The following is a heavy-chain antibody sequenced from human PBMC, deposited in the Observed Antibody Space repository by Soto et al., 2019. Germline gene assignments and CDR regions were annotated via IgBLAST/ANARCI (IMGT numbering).Heavy chain of an antibody. CDR3: ARLGDRSGGSCNLSFDY. D-gene: IGHD2-15*01. V-gene: IGHV4-59*08. Sequence: SETLSLTCTVSGGSISSYYWSWIRQPPGKGLEWIGYIYYSGSTNYNPSLKSRVTISVDTSKNQFSLKLSSVTAADTAVYYCARLGDRSGGSCNLSFDYWGQGTLVTVSS. CDR1: GGSISSYY. CDR2: IYYSGST. J-gene: IGHJ4*02.